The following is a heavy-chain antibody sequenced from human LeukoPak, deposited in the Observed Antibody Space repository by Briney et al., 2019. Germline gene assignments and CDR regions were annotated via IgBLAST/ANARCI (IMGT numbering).Heavy chain of an antibody. Sequence: GGSLRLSCTASGFTFGDYAMSWVRQAPGKGLEWVGFIRSKAYGGTTEYAASVKGRFTISRDDSKSIAYLQMNSLKTEDTAVYYCTREDYDFWSGTHYYYMDAWGKGTTVTVSS. CDR3: TREDYDFWSGTHYYYMDA. J-gene: IGHJ6*03. CDR2: IRSKAYGGTT. CDR1: GFTFGDYA. V-gene: IGHV3-49*04. D-gene: IGHD3-3*01.